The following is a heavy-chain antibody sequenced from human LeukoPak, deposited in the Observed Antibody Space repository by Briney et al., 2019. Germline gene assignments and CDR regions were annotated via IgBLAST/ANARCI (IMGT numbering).Heavy chain of an antibody. V-gene: IGHV3-48*01. D-gene: IGHD3-22*01. CDR2: ISTSTTTI. J-gene: IGHJ3*02. CDR3: ARTYYYDSSEYDAFDI. CDR1: GFTFSSYS. Sequence: PGGSLRLSCEASGFTFSSYSMNWVRQAPGKGLEWISYISTSTTTIYYANSVKGRFTISRDNAKNSLYLQMNSLRAEDTAVYYCARTYYYDSSEYDAFDIWGQGTMVTVSS.